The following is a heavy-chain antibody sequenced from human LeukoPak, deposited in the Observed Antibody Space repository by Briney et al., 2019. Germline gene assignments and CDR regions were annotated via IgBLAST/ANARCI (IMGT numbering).Heavy chain of an antibody. J-gene: IGHJ3*02. CDR3: ARDSVWQLDLSPDDAFDI. CDR1: GFTFSRYS. D-gene: IGHD1-7*01. Sequence: GGSLRLSCTASGFTFSRYSMHWVRQAPGKGLEWVAVISYDGTDKYHADSVKGRFSISRDNSKNTQYLQMKGLRAEDTAVYYCARDSVWQLDLSPDDAFDIWGQGTMVTVSS. CDR2: ISYDGTDK. V-gene: IGHV3-30*04.